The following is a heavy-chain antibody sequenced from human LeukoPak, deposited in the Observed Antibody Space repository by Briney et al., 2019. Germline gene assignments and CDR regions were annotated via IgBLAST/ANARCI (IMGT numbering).Heavy chain of an antibody. Sequence: ASVKVSCKASGYTFTGYYMHWVRQAPGQGLGWMGWINPNSGGTNYAQKFQGRVTMTRDTSISTAYMELSRLRSDDTAVYYCAGGVVAATAFDPWGQGTLVTVSS. D-gene: IGHD2-15*01. CDR1: GYTFTGYY. CDR2: INPNSGGT. V-gene: IGHV1-2*02. J-gene: IGHJ5*02. CDR3: AGGVVAATAFDP.